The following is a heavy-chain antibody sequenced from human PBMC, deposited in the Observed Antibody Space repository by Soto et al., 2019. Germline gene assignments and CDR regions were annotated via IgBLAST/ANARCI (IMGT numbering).Heavy chain of an antibody. V-gene: IGHV3-23*01. D-gene: IGHD6-13*01. CDR3: AGGLQLGIYYYGMDV. Sequence: EVQLLESGGGLVQPGGSLRLSCAASGFTFNNYAMSWVRQAPGKGLEWVSAISGDGGSTYYADSVRGRFTISRDKSKNTRTLQMNSLRAEDTAVYYCAGGLQLGIYYYGMDVWGQGTTVTVSS. CDR2: ISGDGGST. J-gene: IGHJ6*02. CDR1: GFTFNNYA.